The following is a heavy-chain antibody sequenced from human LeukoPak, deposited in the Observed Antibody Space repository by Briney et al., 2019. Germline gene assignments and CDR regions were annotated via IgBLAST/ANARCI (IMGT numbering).Heavy chain of an antibody. CDR2: IIPIFGTA. CDR3: ARAPIAARLGNWFDP. V-gene: IGHV1-69*13. J-gene: IGHJ5*02. D-gene: IGHD6-6*01. Sequence: GASVKVSCKASGGTFSSYAISWVRQAPGQGLEWMGGIIPIFGTANYAQKFQGRVTITADESTSTAYMELSSLRSEDTAVYYCARAPIAARLGNWFDPWGQGTLVTVSS. CDR1: GGTFSSYA.